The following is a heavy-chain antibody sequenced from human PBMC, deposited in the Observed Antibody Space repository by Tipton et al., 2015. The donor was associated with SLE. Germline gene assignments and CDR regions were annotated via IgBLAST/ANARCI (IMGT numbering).Heavy chain of an antibody. J-gene: IGHJ4*02. V-gene: IGHV4-61*09. CDR1: GASLTTGGYY. CDR2: IYTTGTT. D-gene: IGHD3-10*01. Sequence: TLSLTCTVSGASLTTGGYYWSWFRQPAGRGLEWIGHIYTTGTTMYSPSLKSRVSISIDTSKSQFFLNLRSVTAADTAVYYCARIGGYGSGTFYPDFWGQGTLVSVSS. CDR3: ARIGGYGSGTFYPDF.